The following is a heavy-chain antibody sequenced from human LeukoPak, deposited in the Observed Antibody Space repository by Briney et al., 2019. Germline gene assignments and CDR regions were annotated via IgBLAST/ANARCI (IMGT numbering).Heavy chain of an antibody. CDR3: ASDGSYDYVWGSYRHNWFDP. D-gene: IGHD3-16*02. CDR1: GFTFSSYS. V-gene: IGHV3-21*01. J-gene: IGHJ5*02. CDR2: ISSSSYI. Sequence: GGSLRLSCAASGFTFSSYSMNWVRQAPGKGLEWVSSISSSSYIYYADSVKGRFTISRDNAKNSLYLQMNSLRAEDTAVYYCASDGSYDYVWGSYRHNWFDPWGQGTLVTVSS.